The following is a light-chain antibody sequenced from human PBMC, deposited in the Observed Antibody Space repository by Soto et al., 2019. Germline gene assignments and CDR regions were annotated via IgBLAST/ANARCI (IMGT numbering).Light chain of an antibody. CDR1: QSVSSY. V-gene: IGKV3-11*01. Sequence: DTAWTHSTATLSLSPGKGGTLSCSSSQSVSSYLAWYQQKPGQAHRLILYDASNRATGIPDRFSGSGSGTAFTLTIRRLETEDLVVYDGQQSSNWPPITCGQGTRVAIK. CDR3: QQSSNWPPIT. CDR2: DAS. J-gene: IGKJ5*01.